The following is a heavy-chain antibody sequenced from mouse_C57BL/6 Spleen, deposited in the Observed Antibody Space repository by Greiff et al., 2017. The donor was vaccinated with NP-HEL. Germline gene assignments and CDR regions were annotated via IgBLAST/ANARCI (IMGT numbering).Heavy chain of an antibody. CDR1: GYTFTSYW. CDR2: IYPGSGST. CDR3: ARAPYGSSYDY. J-gene: IGHJ2*01. V-gene: IGHV1-55*01. D-gene: IGHD1-1*01. Sequence: QVQLQQPGAALVKPGASVKMSCKASGYTFTSYWITWVKQRPGQGLEWIGDIYPGSGSTNYNEKFKSKATLTVDTSSSTAYMQLSSLTSEDSAVYYCARAPYGSSYDYWGQGTTLTVSS.